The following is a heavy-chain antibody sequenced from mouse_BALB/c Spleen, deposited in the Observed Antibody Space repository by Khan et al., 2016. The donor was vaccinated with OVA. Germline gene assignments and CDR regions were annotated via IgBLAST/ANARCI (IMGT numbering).Heavy chain of an antibody. J-gene: IGHJ2*01. CDR2: IYPGTDNA. CDR1: GYIFTTYW. CDR3: AREEALYYFDY. Sequence: QVQLKQSGAELVRPGTSVKLSCKTSGYIFTTYWIHWVKQRSGQGLEWIARIYPGTDNAYYNEKLKDRATLTADKSSSTAYMQLSSLKSEDSAVYVCAREEALYYFDYWGQGTTLTVSS. D-gene: IGHD3-2*02. V-gene: IGHV1-76*01.